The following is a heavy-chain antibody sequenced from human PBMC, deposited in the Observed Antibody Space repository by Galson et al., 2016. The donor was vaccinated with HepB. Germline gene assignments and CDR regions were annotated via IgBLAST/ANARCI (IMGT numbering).Heavy chain of an antibody. V-gene: IGHV4-59*02. CDR1: GVSVSSHY. J-gene: IGHJ4*02. CDR3: ARESSSGTTAEVYDSLTGFYRTMDGFDI. CDR2: ISFTGNT. D-gene: IGHD3-9*01. Sequence: SETLSLTCSVSGVSVSSHYWAWIRQPLGKGLEWIGDISFTGNTHYNASLNDRVTISRDNSGNLVSLRLDAVTAADTAVYYCARESSSGTTAEVYDSLTGFYRTMDGFDIWGQGMLVTVSS.